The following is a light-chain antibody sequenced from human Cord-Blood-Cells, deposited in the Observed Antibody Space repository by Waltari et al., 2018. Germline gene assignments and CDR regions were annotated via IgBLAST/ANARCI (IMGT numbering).Light chain of an antibody. Sequence: QSALTQPASVSGSPGQSLTISCSGTSSDVASYNLVSWYQQHPGKAPKLMIYEVSKRPSGVSNRFSGSKSGNTASLTISGLQAEDEADYYCCSYAGSSTLVFGGGTKLTVL. CDR3: CSYAGSSTLV. J-gene: IGLJ3*02. CDR1: SSDVASYNL. V-gene: IGLV2-23*02. CDR2: EVS.